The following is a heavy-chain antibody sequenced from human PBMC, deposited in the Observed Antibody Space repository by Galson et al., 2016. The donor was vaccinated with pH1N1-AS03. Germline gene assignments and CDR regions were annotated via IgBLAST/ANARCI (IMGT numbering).Heavy chain of an antibody. CDR2: MWHDGIAK. J-gene: IGHJ4*02. V-gene: IGHV3-30*02. CDR1: GFSFNSYG. CDR3: VRDSNAWSFDY. D-gene: IGHD2-2*01. Sequence: SLRLSCAASGFSFNSYGMHWVRQAPGKGLEWVTFMWHDGIAKRYADSVKGRFVISRDSSKTLVYLQMNSLRSEDTGVYYCVRDSNAWSFDYWGQGALVTVSS.